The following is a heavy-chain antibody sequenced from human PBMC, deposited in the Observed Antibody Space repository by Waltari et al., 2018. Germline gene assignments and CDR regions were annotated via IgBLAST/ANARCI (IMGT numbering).Heavy chain of an antibody. D-gene: IGHD2-15*01. CDR2: LIPIFGTA. Sequence: QVQLVQSGAEVKKPGSSVKVSCKASGGTVSSYAISWVRQAPGKGLEWMGGLIPIFGTANYAQKFQGRVTITADKSTSTAYMELSSLRSEDTAVYYCARDGLNCSGGSCYRTYYYYMDVWGKGTTVTVSS. CDR3: ARDGLNCSGGSCYRTYYYYMDV. J-gene: IGHJ6*03. V-gene: IGHV1-69*06. CDR1: GGTVSSYA.